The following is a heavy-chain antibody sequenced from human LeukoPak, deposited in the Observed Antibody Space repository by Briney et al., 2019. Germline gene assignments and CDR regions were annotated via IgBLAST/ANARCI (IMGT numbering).Heavy chain of an antibody. CDR2: IYTSEST. CDR1: GGSISSYY. Sequence: SETLSLTCTVSGGSISSYYWSWIRQPAGKGLEWIGRIYTSESTNYNPSLKSRVTMSVDTSKNQFSLKLSSVTAADTAVYYCARDRGLGWLVPGWFDPWGQGTLVTVSS. D-gene: IGHD6-6*01. J-gene: IGHJ5*02. CDR3: ARDRGLGWLVPGWFDP. V-gene: IGHV4-4*07.